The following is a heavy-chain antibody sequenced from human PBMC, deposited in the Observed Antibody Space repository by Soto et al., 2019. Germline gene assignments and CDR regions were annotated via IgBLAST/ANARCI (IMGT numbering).Heavy chain of an antibody. J-gene: IGHJ4*02. CDR3: GKERDVLQLEPPGY. V-gene: IGHV3-30*18. Sequence: QVQLVESGGGVVQPGRSLRLSCAASGFTFSSYGMQWVRQAPGKGLEWVAVISFDGSEKYYAASVKGRFTISRDNSKYTLYLQMDSLRPEDTAVYYCGKERDVLQLEPPGYWGQGTLVTVSS. D-gene: IGHD6-19*01. CDR1: GFTFSSYG. CDR2: ISFDGSEK.